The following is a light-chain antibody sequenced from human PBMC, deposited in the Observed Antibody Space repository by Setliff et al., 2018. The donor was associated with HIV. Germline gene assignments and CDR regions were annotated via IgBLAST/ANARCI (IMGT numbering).Light chain of an antibody. CDR2: GVF. V-gene: IGLV2-18*02. Sequence: QSALTQPPSVSGSPGQSVTISCTGTSSDVGYYNRVSWYQQPPGTAPKLMIYGVFNRPSGVPDRFSGSKSGNTASLTISGPQAEDEADYYCGSYTTTNYVFGTGTKVTV. CDR3: GSYTTTNYV. J-gene: IGLJ1*01. CDR1: SSDVGYYNR.